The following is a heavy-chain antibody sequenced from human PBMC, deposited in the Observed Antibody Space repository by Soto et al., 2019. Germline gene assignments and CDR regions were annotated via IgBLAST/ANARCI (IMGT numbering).Heavy chain of an antibody. CDR1: GFTFSSYS. CDR3: ASVPITMVRGVIPD. Sequence: GGSLRLSCAASGFTFSSYSMNWVRQAPGKGLEWVSYISSSSSTIYYADSVKGRFTISRDNAKNSLYLQMNSLRDEDTAVYYCASVPITMVRGVIPDWGQGTLVTVSS. CDR2: ISSSSSTI. J-gene: IGHJ4*02. V-gene: IGHV3-48*02. D-gene: IGHD3-10*01.